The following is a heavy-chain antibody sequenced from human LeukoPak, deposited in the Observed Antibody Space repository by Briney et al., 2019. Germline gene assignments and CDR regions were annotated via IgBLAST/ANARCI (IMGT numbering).Heavy chain of an antibody. V-gene: IGHV1-18*01. Sequence: GASVKVSCKASGSNFNSYGVTWVRQAPGQGLEWVGWVDPENRPSSKSPKTVQGRLTMTIESSTSTAYMELRNLTPGDTAVYFCATFYGNSAPPPFVVWGQGTMVIVSS. CDR2: VDPENRPSS. CDR3: ATFYGNSAPPPFVV. CDR1: GSNFNSYG. D-gene: IGHD4-17*01. J-gene: IGHJ3*01.